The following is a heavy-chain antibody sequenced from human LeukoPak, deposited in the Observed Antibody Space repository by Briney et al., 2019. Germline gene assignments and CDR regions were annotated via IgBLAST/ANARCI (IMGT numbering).Heavy chain of an antibody. J-gene: IGHJ4*02. D-gene: IGHD3-3*01. CDR3: ARDLGSGYGYYFDY. CDR2: ISAYNGNT. Sequence: ASVKVSCKASGYTFTSYGISWVRQAPGQGLEWMGWISAYNGNTNYAQKFQGRVTMTTDTSTNTAYMELRSLRSDDTAVYYCARDLGSGYGYYFDYWGREPWSPSPQ. CDR1: GYTFTSYG. V-gene: IGHV1-18*01.